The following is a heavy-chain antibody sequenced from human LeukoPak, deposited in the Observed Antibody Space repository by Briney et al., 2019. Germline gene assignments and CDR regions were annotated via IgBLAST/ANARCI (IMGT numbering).Heavy chain of an antibody. D-gene: IGHD3-22*01. Sequence: GGSLRLSCTVSGIILSNYGMSWVRQAPGKGLEWVAGISDSGGRTNYADSVKGRFTISRDNPKNTLYLQMNSLRAEDTAVYFCAKRGVVIRVILVGFHKEAYYFDSWGQGALVTVSS. J-gene: IGHJ4*02. V-gene: IGHV3-23*01. CDR3: AKRGVVIRVILVGFHKEAYYFDS. CDR1: GIILSNYG. CDR2: ISDSGGRT.